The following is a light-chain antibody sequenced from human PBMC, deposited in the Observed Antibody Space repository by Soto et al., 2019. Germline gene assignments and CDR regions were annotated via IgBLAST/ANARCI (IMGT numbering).Light chain of an antibody. CDR2: VAS. Sequence: AIPMTQSPSSLSASVGDRVTITCRASQDIRHDLAWYKQRPGKAPKLMIYVASTLQSGVPSRFSGGGSGTDFTLSSSSLQPEDFATYYCLQDYSYPLTFGGGTRVEMK. CDR3: LQDYSYPLT. V-gene: IGKV1-6*01. J-gene: IGKJ4*01. CDR1: QDIRHD.